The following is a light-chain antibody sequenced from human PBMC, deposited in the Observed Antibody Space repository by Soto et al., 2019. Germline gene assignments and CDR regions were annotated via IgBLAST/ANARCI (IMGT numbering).Light chain of an antibody. Sequence: EIVLTQSPGTLSLSPGERATLYCRASQSVSSNYLAWYQQKPGQAPRLLIYGASRRAAGIPDRFSGSGSGTGFTLTISRLEPEDFAVYYCQQYSSSPKTFGQGTKVDIK. J-gene: IGKJ1*01. V-gene: IGKV3-20*01. CDR2: GAS. CDR1: QSVSSNY. CDR3: QQYSSSPKT.